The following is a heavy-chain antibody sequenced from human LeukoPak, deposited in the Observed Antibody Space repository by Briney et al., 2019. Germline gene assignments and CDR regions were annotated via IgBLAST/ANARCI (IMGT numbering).Heavy chain of an antibody. D-gene: IGHD3-22*01. Sequence: SETLSLTCTISGGSINSYYWSWIRQPPGKGLEWIGYIYYSGNTNYNPSLKSRVSISIDTSKNQLSLQLSSVTAADTAVYYCARDRDSSGLRDFDLWGRGTLVTVSA. CDR2: IYYSGNT. V-gene: IGHV4-59*01. CDR3: ARDRDSSGLRDFDL. CDR1: GGSINSYY. J-gene: IGHJ2*01.